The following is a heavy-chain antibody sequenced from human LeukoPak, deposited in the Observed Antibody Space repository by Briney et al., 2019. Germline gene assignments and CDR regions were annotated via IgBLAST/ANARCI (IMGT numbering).Heavy chain of an antibody. CDR1: GFTVSSNY. CDR2: IYSGGST. Sequence: GGSLRLSCAASGFTVSSNYMSWVRQAPGKRLEWVSVIYSGGSTYYADSVKGRFTISRDNSKNTLYLQMNSLRAEDTAVYYCARGHCSGGSCYYYYGMDVWGQGTTVTVSS. CDR3: ARGHCSGGSCYYYYGMDV. V-gene: IGHV3-53*01. J-gene: IGHJ6*02. D-gene: IGHD2-15*01.